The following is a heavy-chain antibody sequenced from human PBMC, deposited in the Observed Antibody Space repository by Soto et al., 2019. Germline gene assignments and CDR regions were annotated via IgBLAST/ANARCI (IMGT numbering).Heavy chain of an antibody. CDR3: AKGNEALDV. CDR1: GGSLSVNNW. Sequence: QVQLQESGPRLVKPSGTLSLTCVVSGGSLSVNNWWSWVRQSPGRGLEWIGEIFHNGRTSYNPSLRAQVTMSVDKSNNQFSLRLTSVTAADTAVYYCAKGNEALDVWGQGTTVIVS. V-gene: IGHV4-4*02. J-gene: IGHJ6*02. CDR2: IFHNGRT. D-gene: IGHD1-1*01.